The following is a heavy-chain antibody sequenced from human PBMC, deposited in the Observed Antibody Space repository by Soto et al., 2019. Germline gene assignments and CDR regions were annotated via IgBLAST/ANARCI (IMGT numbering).Heavy chain of an antibody. CDR2: IKQDGSKK. J-gene: IGHJ3*01. Sequence: EVQLVGSGGGLVQPGGSLRLSCVASGFTFRTYWMTWVRQAPGKGLEWVANIKQDGSKKYYVDSVRGRFAISRDNAKDSLYLQMNSLRVEDTAVYYCARDGLYCTYANCRGDAYDVWDQGTMVTVSS. CDR3: ARDGLYCTYANCRGDAYDV. V-gene: IGHV3-7*04. D-gene: IGHD2-8*01. CDR1: GFTFRTYW.